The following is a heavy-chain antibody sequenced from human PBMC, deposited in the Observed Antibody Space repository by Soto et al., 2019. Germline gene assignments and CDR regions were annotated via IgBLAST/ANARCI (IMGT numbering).Heavy chain of an antibody. CDR2: IIPIFGTA. D-gene: IGHD6-13*01. CDR3: ARGGEYSSSWTYYYYGMDV. CDR1: GGTFSSYA. V-gene: IGHV1-69*13. Sequence: SVKVSCKASGGTFSSYAISWVRQAPGQGLEWMGGIIPIFGTANYAQKFQGRVTITADESTSTAYMELRSLRSDDTAVYYCARGGEYSSSWTYYYYGMDVWGQGTTVTVSS. J-gene: IGHJ6*02.